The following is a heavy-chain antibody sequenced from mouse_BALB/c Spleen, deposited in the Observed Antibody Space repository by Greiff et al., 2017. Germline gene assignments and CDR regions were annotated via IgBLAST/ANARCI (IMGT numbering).Heavy chain of an antibody. CDR1: GHTFTSYY. CDR2: INPSNGGT. CDR3: TRWDDERGAMDY. V-gene: IGHV1S81*02. D-gene: IGHD4-1*01. Sequence: VQLQQSGAELVKPGASVKLSCKASGHTFTSYYMYWVKQRPGQGLEWIGEINPSNGGTNFNEKFKSKATLTVDKSSSTAYMQLSSLTSEDSAVYYCTRWDDERGAMDYWGQGTSVTVSS. J-gene: IGHJ4*01.